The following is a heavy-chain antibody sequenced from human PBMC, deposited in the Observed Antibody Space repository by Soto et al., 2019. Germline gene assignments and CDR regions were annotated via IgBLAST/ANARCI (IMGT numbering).Heavy chain of an antibody. CDR3: SIGSWSAETFDV. Sequence: QVHLVQSGAEVKKPGSSVKVSCKAAGGTFSTYTLIWVRQAPGQGLEWMGRIIPMLTVTNSAQKLQGRVTLTADKSTSTAFMELTSLRSDDTAVYYCSIGSWSAETFDVWGQGTMVTVSS. V-gene: IGHV1-69*02. D-gene: IGHD2-2*01. CDR2: IIPMLTVT. J-gene: IGHJ3*01. CDR1: GGTFSTYT.